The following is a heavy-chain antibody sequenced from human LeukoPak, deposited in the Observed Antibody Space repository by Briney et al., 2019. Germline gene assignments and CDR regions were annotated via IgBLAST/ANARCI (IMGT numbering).Heavy chain of an antibody. CDR2: ISYDGSNK. Sequence: PGRSLRLSCAASGFTFSSYAMHWVRQAPGKGLEGVGVISYDGSNKYYADSVKGRFTISRDNSKNTLYLQMNSLRAEDTAVYYCARVGLRFLESGVLQHWGQGTLVTVSS. D-gene: IGHD3-3*01. CDR1: GFTFSSYA. J-gene: IGHJ1*01. CDR3: ARVGLRFLESGVLQH. V-gene: IGHV3-30-3*01.